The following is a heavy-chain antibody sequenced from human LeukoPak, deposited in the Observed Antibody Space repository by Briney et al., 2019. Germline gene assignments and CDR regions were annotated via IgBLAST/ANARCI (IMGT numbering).Heavy chain of an antibody. J-gene: IGHJ6*02. CDR3: ARDRWSIVVVTDYFYGMDV. D-gene: IGHD2-21*02. CDR2: INPNSGGT. Sequence: ASVKVSCKASGYTFTGYYMHWVRQAPGQGLEWMGWINPNSGGTNYAQKLQGRVTMTTDTSTGTAYMELRSLRSDDTAVYYCARDRWSIVVVTDYFYGMDVWGQGTTVTVSS. CDR1: GYTFTGYY. V-gene: IGHV1-2*02.